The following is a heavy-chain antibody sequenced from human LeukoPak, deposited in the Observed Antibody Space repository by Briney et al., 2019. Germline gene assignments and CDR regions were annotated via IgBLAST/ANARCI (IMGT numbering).Heavy chain of an antibody. CDR2: IYTSGST. J-gene: IGHJ4*02. CDR3: AREQRLDSISLYDY. D-gene: IGHD3-9*01. CDR1: GGFVSSSSYY. Sequence: PSETLSLTCTVSGGFVSSSSYYWGWIRQPPGKGPEWIGSIYTSGSTNYNPSLKSRVTISVDTSKNQFSLKLSSVTAADTAVYYCAREQRLDSISLYDYWGQGTLVTVSS. V-gene: IGHV4-39*07.